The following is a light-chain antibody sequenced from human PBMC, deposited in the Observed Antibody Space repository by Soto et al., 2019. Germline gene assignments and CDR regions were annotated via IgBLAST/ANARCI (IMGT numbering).Light chain of an antibody. V-gene: IGKV3-11*01. Sequence: EIVLTQSPATLSLSPGERATLSCRASQCVSSYLALYQQKPGQAPRLLIYDASNRATGIPARFSGSGSGTDFTLTISSLAPEDFAVYYCQQRSNWPPLTFGGGTKVEI. CDR1: QCVSSY. CDR3: QQRSNWPPLT. J-gene: IGKJ4*01. CDR2: DAS.